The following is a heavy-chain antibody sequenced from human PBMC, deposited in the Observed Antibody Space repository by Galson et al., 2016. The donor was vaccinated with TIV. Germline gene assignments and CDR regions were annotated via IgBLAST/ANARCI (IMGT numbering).Heavy chain of an antibody. CDR1: GYIFTERF. J-gene: IGHJ4*02. V-gene: IGHV1-69-2*01. D-gene: IGHD5-12*01. CDR2: VDPDNGET. CDR3: KTGVGSSGSYYFDF. Sequence: VKVSCKVSGYIFTERFIHWVRQAPGERPEWVGRVDPDNGETLYAEKFQGRVTMAADTSGDTAFMELSNLRSEDTAFFYCKTGVGSSGSYYFDFWGLGTLVTVS.